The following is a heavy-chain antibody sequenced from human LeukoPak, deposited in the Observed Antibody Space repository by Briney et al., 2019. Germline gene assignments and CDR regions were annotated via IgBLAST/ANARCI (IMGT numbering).Heavy chain of an antibody. CDR1: GFSVSSNY. D-gene: IGHD3-16*01. CDR2: IFRGGNT. CDR3: ARDRGEGTDY. V-gene: IGHV3-53*01. Sequence: GGSLRLSCAASGFSVSSNYMTWLRQAPGRGLDWVSVIFRGGNTYYADSVKGRFTISRDNSKNTPYLQMNSLRAEDTAVYYCARDRGEGTDYWGQGTLVTVSS. J-gene: IGHJ4*02.